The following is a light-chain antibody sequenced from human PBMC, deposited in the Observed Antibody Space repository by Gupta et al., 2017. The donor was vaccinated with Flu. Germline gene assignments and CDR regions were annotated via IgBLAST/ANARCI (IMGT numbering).Light chain of an antibody. CDR3: QQRPNSIPPLT. Sequence: EIVLTQSPATLSLSPGDRATLSCRASQSVSSYLAWYQQKPGQPPRLLIYDASTRATGIPARFSGSGAGTDFTLTISSREPADFAVYYCQQRPNSIPPLTFGGGTKVEIK. CDR2: DAS. V-gene: IGKV3-11*01. CDR1: QSVSSY. J-gene: IGKJ4*01.